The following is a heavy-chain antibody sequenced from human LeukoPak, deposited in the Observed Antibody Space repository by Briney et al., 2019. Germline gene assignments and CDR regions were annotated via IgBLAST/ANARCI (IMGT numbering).Heavy chain of an antibody. CDR1: GGTFSSYA. CDR2: IIPIFGTA. J-gene: IGHJ4*02. D-gene: IGHD3-10*01. V-gene: IGHV1-69*05. CDR3: ARAAPSGSYSFDY. Sequence: GASVKVSCKASGGTFSSYAISWVRQAPGQGLEWMGGIIPIFGTANYAQKFQGRVTITTDESTSTAYMELSSPGSEDTAVYYCARAAPSGSYSFDYWGQGTLVTVSS.